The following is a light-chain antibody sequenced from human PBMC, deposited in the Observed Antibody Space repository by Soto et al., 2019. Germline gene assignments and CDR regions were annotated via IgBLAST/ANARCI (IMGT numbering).Light chain of an antibody. CDR2: ANN. Sequence: QSVLTQPPSVSGAPGQRVTISCTGSSSNIGAGYDVHWYLQLPGTAPKLLIYANNHRPSGVPDRFSGSKSGTSASLAISGLQAEDEADYYCQSFDTSLTGYWVFGGGTKLTVL. J-gene: IGLJ3*02. V-gene: IGLV1-40*01. CDR3: QSFDTSLTGYWV. CDR1: SSNIGAGYD.